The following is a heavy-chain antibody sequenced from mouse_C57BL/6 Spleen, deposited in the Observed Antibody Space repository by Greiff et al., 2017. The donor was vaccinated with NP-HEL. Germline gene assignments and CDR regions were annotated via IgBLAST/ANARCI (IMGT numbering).Heavy chain of an antibody. V-gene: IGHV1-59*01. Sequence: QVQLQQPGAELVRPGTSVKLSCKASGYTFTSYWMHWVKQRPGQGLEWIGVIDPSDSYTNYNQKFKGKATLTVDTSSSTAYMQLSSLTSEDSAVYYCARRTGTGDYFDYWGQGTTLTVAS. D-gene: IGHD4-1*01. CDR2: IDPSDSYT. J-gene: IGHJ2*01. CDR3: ARRTGTGDYFDY. CDR1: GYTFTSYW.